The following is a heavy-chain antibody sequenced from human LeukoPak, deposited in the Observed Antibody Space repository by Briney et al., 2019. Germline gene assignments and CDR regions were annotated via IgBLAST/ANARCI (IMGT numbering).Heavy chain of an antibody. V-gene: IGHV4-39*01. D-gene: IGHD2-8*01. CDR3: ARNNTLMMYPRGGEDKGFDY. J-gene: IGHJ4*02. CDR1: GGSISSSSYY. Sequence: SETLSPTCTVSGGSISSSSYYWAWIRQPPGKGLEWIGSIYYSGSTHYNPSLKSRVTISVDTSKNEFSLKLTSVTAADTAVYYCARNNTLMMYPRGGEDKGFDYWGQGTLVTVSS. CDR2: IYYSGST.